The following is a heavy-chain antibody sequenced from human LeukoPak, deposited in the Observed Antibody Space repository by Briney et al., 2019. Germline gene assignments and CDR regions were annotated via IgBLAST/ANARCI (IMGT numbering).Heavy chain of an antibody. Sequence: GGSLRLSCSASGFTFSSYAMHWVRQAPGKGLEYVSAISSNGGSTYYADSVKGRFTISRDNSKNTLYLQMSNLRAEDTAVYFCVKGMVVTAPFDYWGQGTLVTVSS. CDR3: VKGMVVTAPFDY. V-gene: IGHV3-64D*06. J-gene: IGHJ4*02. CDR2: ISSNGGST. D-gene: IGHD2-21*02. CDR1: GFTFSSYA.